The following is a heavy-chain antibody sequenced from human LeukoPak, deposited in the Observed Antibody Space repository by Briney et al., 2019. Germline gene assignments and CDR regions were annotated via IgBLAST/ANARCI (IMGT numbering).Heavy chain of an antibody. J-gene: IGHJ4*02. CDR3: ASRPHGDYWFFDF. CDR2: IYGGGTT. V-gene: IGHV3-53*01. Sequence: GGSLRLSCAASGFTVRGNFMTWVRQAPGKGLEWVSVIYGGGTTYYADSVKGRFTISRDSSKNTLYLQMNSLRAEDTAVYYCASRPHGDYWFFDFWGPGTLVTVSS. CDR1: GFTVRGNF. D-gene: IGHD4-17*01.